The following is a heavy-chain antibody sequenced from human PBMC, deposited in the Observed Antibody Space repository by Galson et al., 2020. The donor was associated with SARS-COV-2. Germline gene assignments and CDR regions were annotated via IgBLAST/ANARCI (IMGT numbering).Heavy chain of an antibody. J-gene: IGHJ6*02. Sequence: LSVVAAGFQLKPTVMYWVRQAPGKRLEWVALISSDGGHQSYADSVKGRFTISRDNSKNTLFLQMNSLRPEDTAVFYCVTGRYGLDVWGQGTTVIVSS. V-gene: IGHV3-30-3*01. CDR3: VTGRYGLDV. CDR1: GFQLKPTV. CDR2: ISSDGGHQ.